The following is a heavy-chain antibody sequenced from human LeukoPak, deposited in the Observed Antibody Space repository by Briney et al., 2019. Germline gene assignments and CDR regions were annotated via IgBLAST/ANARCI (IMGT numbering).Heavy chain of an antibody. CDR1: GFSFTNFW. Sequence: GGSLRLSCAVSGFSFTNFWMSWVRQAPGRGLEWVANIHPEGNEKYYVESVKGRFTISRDNTKNLLFLQMNGLRVEDTAVYYRARGDAFSGDHWGQGTLVTVSS. CDR3: ARGDAFSGDH. J-gene: IGHJ4*02. CDR2: IHPEGNEK. V-gene: IGHV3-7*04.